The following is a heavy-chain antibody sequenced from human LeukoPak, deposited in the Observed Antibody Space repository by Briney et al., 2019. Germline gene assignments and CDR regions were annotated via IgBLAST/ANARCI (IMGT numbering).Heavy chain of an antibody. CDR2: IYTSGST. J-gene: IGHJ5*02. Sequence: PSETLSLTCTVSGGSISSGSYYWSWIRQPAGKGLEWIGRIYTSGSTNYNPSLKSRVTISVDTSKNQFSLKLTSVTAADTAVYYCARGNYWFDPWGQGTLVTVSS. CDR1: GGSISSGSYY. CDR3: ARGNYWFDP. V-gene: IGHV4-61*02.